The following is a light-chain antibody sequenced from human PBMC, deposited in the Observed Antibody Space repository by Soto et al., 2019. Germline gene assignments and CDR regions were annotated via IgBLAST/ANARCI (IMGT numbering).Light chain of an antibody. CDR1: QSVSSSY. J-gene: IGKJ1*01. CDR2: GAS. Sequence: EIVLTQSPGTLSLSPGERATLSCRASQSVSSSYLAWYQQKPGQAPRLLIYGASSRATGIPDRFSGSGSGTDFTLTIRRPEPEDFAVYYCQQYGSSTGWTFGQGPKVEI. CDR3: QQYGSSTGWT. V-gene: IGKV3-20*01.